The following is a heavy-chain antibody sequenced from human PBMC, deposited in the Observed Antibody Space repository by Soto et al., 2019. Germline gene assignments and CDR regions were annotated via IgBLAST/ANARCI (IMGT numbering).Heavy chain of an antibody. CDR2: IIPIFGTA. D-gene: IGHD4-17*01. Sequence: SVKVSCKASGGTFISYAISWVRQAPGQGLEWMGGIIPIFGTANYAQKFQGRVTITADESTSTAYMELSSLRSEDTAVYYCARGITYGDYVYFDYWGQGTLVTVSS. CDR1: GGTFISYA. J-gene: IGHJ4*02. CDR3: ARGITYGDYVYFDY. V-gene: IGHV1-69*13.